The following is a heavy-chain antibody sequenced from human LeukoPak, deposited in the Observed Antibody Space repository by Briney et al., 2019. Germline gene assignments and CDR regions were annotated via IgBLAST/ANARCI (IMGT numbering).Heavy chain of an antibody. D-gene: IGHD1-7*01. CDR3: AKGRNWNYDFDY. V-gene: IGHV3-21*04. J-gene: IGHJ4*02. CDR2: ISSSSSYI. CDR1: GFTFSSYS. Sequence: GGSLRLSCAASGFTFSSYSMNWVRQAPGKGLEWVSSISSSSSYIYYADSVKGRFTISRDNSKNTLYLQMNSLRAEDTAVYYCAKGRNWNYDFDYWGQGTLVTVSS.